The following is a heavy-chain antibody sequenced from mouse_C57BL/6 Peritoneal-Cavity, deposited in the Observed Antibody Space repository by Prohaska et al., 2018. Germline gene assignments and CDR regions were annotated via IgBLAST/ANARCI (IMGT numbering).Heavy chain of an antibody. V-gene: IGHV4-1*01. CDR2: INPDSSTI. J-gene: IGHJ1*03. Sequence: GGLVQPGGSLKLSCAASGIDFSRYWMSWVRRAPGKGLEWIGEINPDSSTINYAPSLKDKFIISRDNAKNTLYLQMGKVRSEDTALYYCARGGITTGTWYFDVWGTGTTVTVSS. D-gene: IGHD2-4*01. CDR1: GIDFSRYW. CDR3: ARGGITTGTWYFDV.